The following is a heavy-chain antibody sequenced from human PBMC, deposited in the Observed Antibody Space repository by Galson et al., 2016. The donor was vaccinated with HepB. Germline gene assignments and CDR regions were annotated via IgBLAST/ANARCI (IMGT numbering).Heavy chain of an antibody. CDR2: ISYDASKK. Sequence: SLRLSCAASGFTFGNYGMHWVRRAPGKGLEWVAVISYDASKKHYADSVKGRFTISRDKSKNTLYLQMNSLRAEDTAVYYCAKSPLMFFGELLGYFQHWGQGTLVTVSS. V-gene: IGHV3-30*18. D-gene: IGHD3-10*01. CDR1: GFTFGNYG. CDR3: AKSPLMFFGELLGYFQH. J-gene: IGHJ1*01.